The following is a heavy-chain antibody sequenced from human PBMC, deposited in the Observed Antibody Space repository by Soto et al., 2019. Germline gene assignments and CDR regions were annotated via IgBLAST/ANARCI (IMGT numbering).Heavy chain of an antibody. D-gene: IGHD1-26*01. Sequence: QVQLVQSGAEVKKPGSSVKVSCKASGGTFSSYTISWVRQAPGQGLEWMGRITPILGIANYAQKFQGRVTITADKSTSTAYMELSSLRSEDTAVYYCARDSVGATYCGMDVWGQGTKVTVSS. CDR2: ITPILGIA. J-gene: IGHJ6*02. V-gene: IGHV1-69*08. CDR1: GGTFSSYT. CDR3: ARDSVGATYCGMDV.